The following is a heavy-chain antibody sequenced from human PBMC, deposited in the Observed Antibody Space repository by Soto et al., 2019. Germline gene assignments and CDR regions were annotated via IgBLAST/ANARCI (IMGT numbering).Heavy chain of an antibody. V-gene: IGHV4-31*03. Sequence: SETLSLTCTVSGGSISSGGYYWSWIRQHPGKGLEWIGYIYYSGSTYYNPSLKSRVTISVDTSKNQFSLKLSSVTAADTAVYYCAREPTLSSSWRDTLEDYWGQGTLVTVSS. J-gene: IGHJ4*02. CDR3: AREPTLSSSWRDTLEDY. D-gene: IGHD6-6*01. CDR2: IYYSGST. CDR1: GGSISSGGYY.